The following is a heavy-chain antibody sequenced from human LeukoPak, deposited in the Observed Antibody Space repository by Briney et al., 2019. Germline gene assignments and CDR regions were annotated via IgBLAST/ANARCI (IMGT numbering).Heavy chain of an antibody. CDR2: INHSGST. V-gene: IGHV4-34*01. D-gene: IGHD3-3*01. CDR3: ARRLLSGETLDY. J-gene: IGHJ4*02. Sequence: SETLSLTCAVYGGSFSGYYWSWIRQPPGKGLEWIGEINHSGSTYYNPSLRSRVTISVDMSKNQFSLKLSSVTAADTAVYYCARRLLSGETLDYWGQGALVTVSS. CDR1: GGSFSGYY.